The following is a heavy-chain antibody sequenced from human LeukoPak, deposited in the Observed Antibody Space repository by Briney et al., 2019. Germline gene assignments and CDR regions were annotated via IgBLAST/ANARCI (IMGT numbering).Heavy chain of an antibody. CDR3: AKKGGYSYGYQYFHH. Sequence: PGGSLRLSCAASGFTFSSYAMSWVRQAPGKGLEWVSAISGSGGSTYYADSVKGRFTISRDDSKNTLYLQMNSLRAEDTAVYYCAKKGGYSYGYQYFHHWGQGTLVTVSS. V-gene: IGHV3-23*01. CDR2: ISGSGGST. J-gene: IGHJ1*01. D-gene: IGHD5-18*01. CDR1: GFTFSSYA.